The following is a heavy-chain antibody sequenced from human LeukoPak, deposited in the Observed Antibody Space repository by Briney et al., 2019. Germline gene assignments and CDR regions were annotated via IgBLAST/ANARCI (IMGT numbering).Heavy chain of an antibody. J-gene: IGHJ3*02. V-gene: IGHV1-69*04. CDR1: GGTFSSYA. D-gene: IGHD6-13*01. Sequence: SVKVSCKAAGGTFSSYAISWVRQAPGQGLEWMGRIIPILDIANYAQKFQGRVTITADKSTSTAYMELSSLRSEDTAVYYCASSIAAAAGDAFDIWGQGTMVTVSS. CDR2: IIPILDIA. CDR3: ASSIAAAAGDAFDI.